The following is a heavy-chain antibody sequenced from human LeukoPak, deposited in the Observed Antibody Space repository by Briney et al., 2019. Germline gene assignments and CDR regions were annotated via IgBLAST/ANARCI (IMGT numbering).Heavy chain of an antibody. CDR1: GGSFSGYY. CDR2: INHSGST. J-gene: IGHJ6*02. Sequence: SETLSLTCAVYGGSFSGYYWSWIRQPPGKRLEWIGEINHSGSTNYNPSLKSRVTISVDTSENQFSLKLSSVTAADSTVYYCVRIYCTSTSCYGDSYYGMDVWGQGTTVTVSS. CDR3: VRIYCTSTSCYGDSYYGMDV. D-gene: IGHD2-2*01. V-gene: IGHV4-34*01.